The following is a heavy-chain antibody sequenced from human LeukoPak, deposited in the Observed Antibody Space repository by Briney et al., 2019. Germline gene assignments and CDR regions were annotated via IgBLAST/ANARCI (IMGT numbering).Heavy chain of an antibody. Sequence: SETLSLTCTVSGGSISSGSYYWSWIRQPAGKGLEWIGRIYTSGSTNYIPPLKSRVTISVDTSKNQFSLKLSPVTAADTAVYYCARERLERRDNWFDPWGQGTLVTVSS. D-gene: IGHD1-1*01. V-gene: IGHV4-61*02. CDR2: IYTSGST. CDR1: GGSISSGSYY. CDR3: ARERLERRDNWFDP. J-gene: IGHJ5*02.